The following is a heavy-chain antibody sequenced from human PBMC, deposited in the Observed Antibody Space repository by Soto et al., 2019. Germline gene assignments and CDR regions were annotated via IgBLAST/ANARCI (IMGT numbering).Heavy chain of an antibody. D-gene: IGHD5-12*01. CDR1: GGSISSYY. Sequence: SETLSLTCTVSGGSISSYYWSWIRQPPGKGLEWIGYIYYSGSTNYNPSLKSRVTISVDTSKNQFSLKLSSVTAADTAVYYCARVPPEYSGYYMDVWGKGTTVTVSS. V-gene: IGHV4-59*01. CDR3: ARVPPEYSGYYMDV. J-gene: IGHJ6*03. CDR2: IYYSGST.